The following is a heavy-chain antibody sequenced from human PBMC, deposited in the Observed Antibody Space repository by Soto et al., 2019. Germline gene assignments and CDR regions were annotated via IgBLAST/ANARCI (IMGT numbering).Heavy chain of an antibody. CDR2: TIPIFGTA. J-gene: IGHJ4*02. D-gene: IGHD1-26*01. CDR1: GGTFSSYS. V-gene: IGHV1-69*13. CDR3: ARDGGRHSGGIDY. Sequence: SVKVSCKASGGTFSSYSINWVRQAPGQGLEWMGETIPIFGTANYAQKFQGRVTITADESTSTAYMELSSLRSEDTAVYYCARDGGRHSGGIDYWGQGTLVTVSS.